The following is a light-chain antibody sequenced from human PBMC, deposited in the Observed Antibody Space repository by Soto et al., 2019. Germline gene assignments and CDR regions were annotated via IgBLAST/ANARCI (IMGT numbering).Light chain of an antibody. J-gene: IGKJ2*01. V-gene: IGKV2-28*01. CDR3: MEALQTPYT. Sequence: DIVMTQSPLSLPVTPGEPASISCRSSQSLLHSNGYNYLDWYLQKPGQSPHLLIYLGSHRASGVPDRFTGSGSGIDFTLKISRVEAEYVGVYYCMEALQTPYTFGQGTKLEIK. CDR2: LGS. CDR1: QSLLHSNGYNY.